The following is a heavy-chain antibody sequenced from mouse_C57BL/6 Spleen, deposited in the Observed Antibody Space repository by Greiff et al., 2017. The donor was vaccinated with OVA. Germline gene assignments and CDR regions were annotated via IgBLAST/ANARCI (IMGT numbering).Heavy chain of an antibody. CDR3: ASGELGAWFAY. V-gene: IGHV1-81*01. J-gene: IGHJ3*01. CDR1: GYTFTSYG. CDR2: IYPRSGNT. Sequence: VKLVESGAELARPGASVKLSCKASGYTFTSYGISWVKQRTGQGLEWIGEIYPRSGNTYYNEKFKGKATLTADKSSSTAYMELRSLTSEDSAVYFCASGELGAWFAYWGQGTLVTVSA. D-gene: IGHD3-3*01.